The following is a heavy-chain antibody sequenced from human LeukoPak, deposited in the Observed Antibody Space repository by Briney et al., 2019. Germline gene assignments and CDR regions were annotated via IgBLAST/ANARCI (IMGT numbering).Heavy chain of an antibody. CDR3: ARGDFYYYDSSGYYPIFDF. CDR2: IYPSGST. CDR1: GGSISSGRYH. D-gene: IGHD3-22*01. V-gene: IGHV4-61*02. Sequence: PSQTLSLTCPVSGGSISSGRYHWRWLRPPAGKALEWFGRIYPSGSTNYNPSLKSRVTISADTSKNQFSLKLSSVTAADTAVYYCARGDFYYYDSSGYYPIFDFWGQGTLVTVSS. J-gene: IGHJ4*02.